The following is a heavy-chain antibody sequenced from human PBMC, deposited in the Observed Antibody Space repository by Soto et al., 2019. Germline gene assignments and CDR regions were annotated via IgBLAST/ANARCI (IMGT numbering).Heavy chain of an antibody. CDR1: GYTFITYG. Sequence: QVQLVQSGAEVKKPGASVKVSCKASGYTFITYGVSWARQAPGQGLEWMGWISAYNGDTHYAQNLQGRVTMTTDTSTAPAYVELRSLRSDDTAVDYCARGGGGTTSLKLPFWGPGTLVAVSS. D-gene: IGHD1-7*01. J-gene: IGHJ4*02. V-gene: IGHV1-18*01. CDR3: ARGGGGTTSLKLPF. CDR2: ISAYNGDT.